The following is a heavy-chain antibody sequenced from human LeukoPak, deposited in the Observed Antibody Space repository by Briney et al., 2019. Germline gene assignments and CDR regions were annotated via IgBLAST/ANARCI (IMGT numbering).Heavy chain of an antibody. J-gene: IGHJ4*02. D-gene: IGHD5-18*01. CDR2: VSTYNGNT. CDR1: GYTFTSHG. V-gene: IGHV1-18*04. CDR3: ARDVDTATDQINDY. Sequence: ASVKVSCKASGYTFTSHGISWVRQAPGQGLEWMGWVSTYNGNTNYVPKCQGRVTMTTDTSTSTAYMELRSLRSDDTAVYYCARDVDTATDQINDYWGQGTLVTVSS.